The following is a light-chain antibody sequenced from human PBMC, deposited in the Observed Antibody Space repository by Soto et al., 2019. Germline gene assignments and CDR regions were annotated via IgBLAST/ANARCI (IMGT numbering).Light chain of an antibody. J-gene: IGKJ1*01. CDR2: DAS. Sequence: DIQMTQSPSTLSSSVGDRVTITCRASQSIGVWLAWYQQKPGRAPKLLIYDASTLQRGVPSRFSGSGSGTEFTLNISSLQPGDFVTYYCQQYDMSSGSFGQGTKVDIK. V-gene: IGKV1-5*01. CDR1: QSIGVW. CDR3: QQYDMSSGS.